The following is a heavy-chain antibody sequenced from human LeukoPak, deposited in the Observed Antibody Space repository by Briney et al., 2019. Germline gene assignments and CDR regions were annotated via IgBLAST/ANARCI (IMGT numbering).Heavy chain of an antibody. CDR3: ARDGRGMDV. J-gene: IGHJ6*02. V-gene: IGHV3-30*03. D-gene: IGHD3/OR15-3a*01. Sequence: GRSLRLSCAPSGFTFSRHGMHWVRQAPGKGLEWVAIISNDGSRKYYAHSVKGRFTISRDNAKNSLYLQMNSLRAEDTAVYYCARDGRGMDVWGQGTTVTVSS. CDR2: ISNDGSRK. CDR1: GFTFSRHG.